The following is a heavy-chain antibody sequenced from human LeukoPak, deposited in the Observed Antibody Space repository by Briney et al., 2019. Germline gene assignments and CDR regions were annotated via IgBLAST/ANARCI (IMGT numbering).Heavy chain of an antibody. V-gene: IGHV3-23*01. CDR3: AKDGRRSGYYPPYYFDY. J-gene: IGHJ4*02. Sequence: GGSLRLSCAASGFTFSSYAMSWVRQAPGKGLEWVSANSDSGDDTYHADSVKGRFTVSRDNSKNTLFLQMNSLRAEDTAVYYCAKDGRRSGYYPPYYFDYWGRGALVTVSS. CDR1: GFTFSSYA. CDR2: NSDSGDDT. D-gene: IGHD3-3*01.